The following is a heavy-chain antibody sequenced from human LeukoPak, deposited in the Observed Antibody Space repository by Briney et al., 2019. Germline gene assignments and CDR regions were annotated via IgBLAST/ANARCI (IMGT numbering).Heavy chain of an antibody. J-gene: IGHJ5*02. CDR2: INPSGGST. CDR3: ARDRGYCSSTSCYTGGWFDP. Sequence: ASVKVSCKASGYTFTSYYMHWVRQAPGQGLEWMGIINPSGGSTSYAQKFQGRVTMTRDMSTSTVYMELSSLRSEDTAVYYCARDRGYCSSTSCYTGGWFDPWGQGTLVTVSS. V-gene: IGHV1-46*01. D-gene: IGHD2-2*02. CDR1: GYTFTSYY.